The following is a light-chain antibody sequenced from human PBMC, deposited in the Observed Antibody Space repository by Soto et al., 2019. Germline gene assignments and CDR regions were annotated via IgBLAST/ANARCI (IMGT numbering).Light chain of an antibody. CDR2: RAS. V-gene: IGKV1-5*03. Sequence: DIQMTQSPATLSASVGDRVIITCRASQSISSWLAWYQQKPGKAPKLLIYRASRLDSGVPSRFSGSGSGTEFTLTISILQPDYFATYYCQQYKSYSTFGQGTKVEIK. CDR1: QSISSW. CDR3: QQYKSYST. J-gene: IGKJ1*01.